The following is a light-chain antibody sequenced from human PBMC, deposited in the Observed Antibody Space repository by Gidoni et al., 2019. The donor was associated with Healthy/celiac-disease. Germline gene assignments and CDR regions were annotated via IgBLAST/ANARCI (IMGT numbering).Light chain of an antibody. CDR3: QQRSNWPLLT. Sequence: EIVFTHSPATLSLSPRARATLSCRARQSVSSYLAWYQQKTGQDPRLLIYDASNRATSITARFSGSGSGTEVTITISSLEAEEFAVDYCQQRSNWPLLTFGGGTKVEIK. V-gene: IGKV3-11*01. CDR1: QSVSSY. J-gene: IGKJ4*01. CDR2: DAS.